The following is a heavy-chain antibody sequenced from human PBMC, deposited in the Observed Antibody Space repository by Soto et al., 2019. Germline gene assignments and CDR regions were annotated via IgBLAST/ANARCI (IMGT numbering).Heavy chain of an antibody. V-gene: IGHV4-30-2*01. CDR1: GGSISSGGYS. CDR3: ARGRLRFLEWSNNWFDP. CDR2: IYHSGST. D-gene: IGHD3-3*01. Sequence: SETLSLTCAVSGGSISSGGYSWSWIRQPPGKGLEWIGYIYHSGSTYYNPSLKSRVTISVDRSKNQFSLKLSSVTAADTAVYYCARGRLRFLEWSNNWFDPWGQGTLVTVSS. J-gene: IGHJ5*02.